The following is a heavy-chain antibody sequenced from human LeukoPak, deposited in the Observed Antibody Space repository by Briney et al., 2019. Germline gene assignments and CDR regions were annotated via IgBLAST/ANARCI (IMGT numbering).Heavy chain of an antibody. V-gene: IGHV4-30-2*01. Sequence: SETLSLTCAVSGGSISSGGYSWSWIRQPPGKGLEWIGYIYHSGSTYYNPSLKSRVTISVDWSKNQFSLKLSSVTAADTAVYYCARRNSDYNFDYWGQGTLVIVSS. CDR1: GGSISSGGYS. D-gene: IGHD5-12*01. CDR2: IYHSGST. J-gene: IGHJ4*02. CDR3: ARRNSDYNFDY.